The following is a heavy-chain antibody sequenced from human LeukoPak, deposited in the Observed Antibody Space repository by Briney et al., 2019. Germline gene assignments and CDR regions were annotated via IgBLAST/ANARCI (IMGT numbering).Heavy chain of an antibody. J-gene: IGHJ4*02. CDR3: ARAITIFGVVTPAGY. CDR1: GGTFSSYA. CDR2: IIPIFGTA. V-gene: IGHV1-69*01. Sequence: SVKVSCKASGGTFSSYAISWVRQAPGQGLEWMGGIIPIFGTANYAQKFQGRVTITADESTSTAYMELSSLRSEDTAVYYCARAITIFGVVTPAGYWGQGTLVTVSS. D-gene: IGHD3-3*01.